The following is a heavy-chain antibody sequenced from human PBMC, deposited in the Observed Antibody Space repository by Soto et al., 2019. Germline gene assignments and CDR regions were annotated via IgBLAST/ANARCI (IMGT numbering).Heavy chain of an antibody. Sequence: PGGSLRLSCAASGFTFSSYGMHWVRQAPGKGLEWVAVISYDGSNKYYADSVKGRFTISRDNSKNTLYLQMNSLRAEDTAVYYFAKDSRFTTGYMDVWGKGTTVTVSS. D-gene: IGHD2-2*01. CDR2: ISYDGSNK. CDR3: AKDSRFTTGYMDV. V-gene: IGHV3-30*18. CDR1: GFTFSSYG. J-gene: IGHJ6*03.